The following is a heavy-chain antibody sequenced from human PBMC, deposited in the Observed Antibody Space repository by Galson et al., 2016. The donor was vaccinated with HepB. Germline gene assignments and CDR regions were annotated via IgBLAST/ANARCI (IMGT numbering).Heavy chain of an antibody. D-gene: IGHD3-10*01. Sequence: SLRLSCAASGFTFDSYAMYWVRQTPGKGLEWMAVISHGGNNKYYADSVKGRFTISRDNFKSTVYLQANSLRTDDTGVYYCARVGHTAVSPPDYWGQGTLVTVSS. V-gene: IGHV3-30*04. CDR3: ARVGHTAVSPPDY. CDR1: GFTFDSYA. CDR2: ISHGGNNK. J-gene: IGHJ4*02.